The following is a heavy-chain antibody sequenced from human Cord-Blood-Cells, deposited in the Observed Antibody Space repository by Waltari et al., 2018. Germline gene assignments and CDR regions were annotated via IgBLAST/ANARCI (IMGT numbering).Heavy chain of an antibody. CDR1: GFTFSSYW. J-gene: IGHJ5*02. CDR2: IKQDGSEK. Sequence: EVQLVESGGGLVQPGGSLRLSCAASGFTFSSYWMSWVRQAPGKGLEWVANIKQDGSEKYYVDSVKGRSTISRDNAKNSLYLQMNSLRAEDTAVYYCARDRSSGWYNWFDPWGQGTLVTVSS. V-gene: IGHV3-7*01. D-gene: IGHD6-19*01. CDR3: ARDRSSGWYNWFDP.